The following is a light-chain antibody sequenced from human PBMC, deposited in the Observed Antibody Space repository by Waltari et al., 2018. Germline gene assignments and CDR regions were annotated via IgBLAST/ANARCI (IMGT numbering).Light chain of an antibody. CDR1: QGISSY. Sequence: AIRMTQSPPSFSASTGDRVTITCRANQGISSYLAWFQQKPGKAPKLLIYAASTLQTGVPSRFSGSGSGTDFTLTISCLQSEDLATYYCQQYYTFPFTFGPGTKVDV. CDR2: AAS. CDR3: QQYYTFPFT. J-gene: IGKJ3*01. V-gene: IGKV1-8*01.